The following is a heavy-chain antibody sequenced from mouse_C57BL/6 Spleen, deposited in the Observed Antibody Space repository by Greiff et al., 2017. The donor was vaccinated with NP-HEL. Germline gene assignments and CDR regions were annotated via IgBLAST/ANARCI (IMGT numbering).Heavy chain of an antibody. V-gene: IGHV1-4*01. Sequence: VKLLESGAELARPGASVKMSCKASGYTFTSYTMHWVKQRPGQGLEWIGYINPSSGYTKYNQKFKDKATLTADKSSSTAYMQLSSLTSEDSAVYYCARDEQLPLFDYWGQGTTLTVSS. CDR3: ARDEQLPLFDY. D-gene: IGHD3-1*01. J-gene: IGHJ2*01. CDR2: INPSSGYT. CDR1: GYTFTSYT.